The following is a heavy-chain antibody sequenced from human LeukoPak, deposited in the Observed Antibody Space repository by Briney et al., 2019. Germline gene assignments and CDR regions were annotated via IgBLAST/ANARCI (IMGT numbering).Heavy chain of an antibody. V-gene: IGHV3-9*01. J-gene: IGHJ5*02. Sequence: GRSLRLSCAASGFTFDDYAMHWVRQAPGKGLEWVSGISWNSGSIGYADSVKGRFTISRDNAKNSLYLQMNSLRAEDTAVYYCAGDGYRAAAGTSRFDPWGQGTLVTVSS. CDR3: AGDGYRAAAGTSRFDP. CDR2: ISWNSGSI. D-gene: IGHD6-13*01. CDR1: GFTFDDYA.